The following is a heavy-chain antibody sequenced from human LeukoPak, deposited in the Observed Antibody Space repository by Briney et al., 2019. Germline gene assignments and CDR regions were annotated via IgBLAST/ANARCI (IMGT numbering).Heavy chain of an antibody. Sequence: SETLSLTCAVYGGSFSTYYWSWIRQPPGKGLEWIGEINHSGGTNYNPSLKSRVTISVDTSKNQFSLKLSSVTAADTAVYYCARGAATIGYWGQGTPVTVSS. J-gene: IGHJ4*02. D-gene: IGHD4-11*01. V-gene: IGHV4-34*01. CDR1: GGSFSTYY. CDR3: ARGAATIGY. CDR2: INHSGGT.